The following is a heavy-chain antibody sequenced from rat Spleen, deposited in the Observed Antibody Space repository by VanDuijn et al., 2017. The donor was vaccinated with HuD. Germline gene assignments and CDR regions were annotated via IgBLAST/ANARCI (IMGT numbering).Heavy chain of an antibody. CDR2: MWSDGDT. D-gene: IGHD1-9*01. J-gene: IGHJ1*01. CDR1: GLSLNRYH. Sequence: QVQLKESGPGLVQPSQTLSLTCTVSGLSLNRYHVHWVRQPPGKGLEWMGVMWSDGDTSYNSGLKSRLNISRDTSKSQVLLQMSSLQTEDTATYYCASLTTGIPLDYWYFDFWGPGTMVTVSS. CDR3: ASLTTGIPLDYWYFDF. V-gene: IGHV2-32*01.